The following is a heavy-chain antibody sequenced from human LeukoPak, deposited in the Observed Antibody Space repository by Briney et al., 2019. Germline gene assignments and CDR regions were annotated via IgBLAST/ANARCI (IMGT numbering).Heavy chain of an antibody. D-gene: IGHD1-26*01. CDR1: GFTFSSYW. CDR3: ARAPWELLNDY. Sequence: GGSLRLSCAASGFTFSSYWMSWVRQAPGKGLEWVANIKEDGSEKYYVYSVKGRFTISRDNAKNSLYLKMNSLRAEDTAVYYCARAPWELLNDYWGQGTLVTVSS. CDR2: IKEDGSEK. V-gene: IGHV3-7*01. J-gene: IGHJ4*02.